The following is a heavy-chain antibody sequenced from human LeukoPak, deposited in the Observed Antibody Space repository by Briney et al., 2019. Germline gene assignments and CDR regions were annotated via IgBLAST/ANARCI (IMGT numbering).Heavy chain of an antibody. V-gene: IGHV4-39*01. CDR3: ARAYSSGWYNDFDT. CDR2: ISYSGST. D-gene: IGHD6-19*01. J-gene: IGHJ5*02. CDR1: GGAISGSPYY. Sequence: KPSETLSLTCTVSGGAISGSPYYWGWIRQPPGKGLEWIGSISYSGSTYYNPSLKSRVTISVDTSKNQFSLKLTSVTAADTAVYYCARAYSSGWYNDFDTWGQGTLVIVSS.